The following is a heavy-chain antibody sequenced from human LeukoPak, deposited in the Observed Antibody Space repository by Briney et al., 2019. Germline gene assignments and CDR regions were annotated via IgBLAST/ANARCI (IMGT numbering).Heavy chain of an antibody. CDR1: GFSLSGYW. CDR2: NNGDGSTT. Sequence: LSGGSLRLSCVASGFSLSGYWMYWVRQAPGKGLMYISRNNGDGSTTNYADVVKGRFTMSRDNVKNTLYLQMNSLRVEDTAVYYCARNPKKGRLAPWGQGTLV. J-gene: IGHJ5*02. V-gene: IGHV3-74*01. CDR3: ARNPKKGRLAP.